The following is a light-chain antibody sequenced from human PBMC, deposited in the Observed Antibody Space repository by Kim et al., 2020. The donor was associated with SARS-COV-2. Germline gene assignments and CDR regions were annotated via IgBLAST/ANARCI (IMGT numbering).Light chain of an antibody. CDR2: DVT. Sequence: GPSVPITCTGTHSDIGSYPYVSWYQQHPGTAPKLILYDVTERPSGVPDRFSGSDSGITAFLTISGLQAEDEADYYCCSYAGRFPVIFGGGTQLTVL. CDR3: CSYAGRFPVI. J-gene: IGLJ2*01. CDR1: HSDIGSYPY. V-gene: IGLV2-11*03.